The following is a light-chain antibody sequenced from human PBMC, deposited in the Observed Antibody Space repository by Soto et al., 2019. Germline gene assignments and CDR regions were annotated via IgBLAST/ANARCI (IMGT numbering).Light chain of an antibody. V-gene: IGKV3-15*01. CDR1: QSVSNN. CDR3: QQYNNWLYT. Sequence: EIVMTQSPATLSVSPGERATLSFRASQSVSNNLAWYQQKPGQAPRLLIYGASTRATGIPARFSGSGSGTEFTLTISSLQSEDFAVYYCQQYNNWLYTFGQGTKLEIK. CDR2: GAS. J-gene: IGKJ2*01.